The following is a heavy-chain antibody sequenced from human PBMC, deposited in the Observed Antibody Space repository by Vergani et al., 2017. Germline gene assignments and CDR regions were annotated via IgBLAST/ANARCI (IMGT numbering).Heavy chain of an antibody. CDR1: RFTFSNYA. J-gene: IGHJ3*02. V-gene: IGHV3-30*04. D-gene: IGHD1-26*01. CDR3: TRDLQGATDAFDI. CDR2: ISYDGRNK. Sequence: QVQLVESGGGVVQSGRSLRLSCAASRFTFSNYAMHWVRQAPGKGLEWVAVISYDGRNKDNADSVRGRFTISRENSKNTLYLQMSSLRAEDTAVYYCTRDLQGATDAFDIWGQGTMVTVSS.